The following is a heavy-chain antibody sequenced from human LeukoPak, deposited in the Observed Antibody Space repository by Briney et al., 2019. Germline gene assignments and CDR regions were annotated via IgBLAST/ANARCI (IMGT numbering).Heavy chain of an antibody. D-gene: IGHD4-17*01. V-gene: IGHV4-31*03. CDR1: GGSISSGGYS. Sequence: SETLSLTCTVSGGSISSGGYSWNWLRQHPGKGLEWIGYIHYSGSTYYSPSLKSRGTISVDTSKNQFSLKLSSVTAADTAVYHCARDRYGDYTFDSWGQGTLVTVSS. J-gene: IGHJ4*02. CDR2: IHYSGST. CDR3: ARDRYGDYTFDS.